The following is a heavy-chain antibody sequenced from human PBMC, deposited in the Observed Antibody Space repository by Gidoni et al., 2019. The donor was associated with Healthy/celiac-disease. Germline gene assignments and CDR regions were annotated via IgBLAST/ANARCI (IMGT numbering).Heavy chain of an antibody. V-gene: IGHV3-21*01. CDR1: GFTFSSYS. J-gene: IGHJ4*02. Sequence: EVQLVESGGGLVKPGGSLRLSCAASGFTFSSYSMNWVRQAPGKGLEWVSSISSSSSYIYYADSVKGRFTISRDNAKNSLYLQMNSLRAEDTAVYYCAGDLTGDKGRLDYWGQGTLVTVSS. D-gene: IGHD7-27*01. CDR3: AGDLTGDKGRLDY. CDR2: ISSSSSYI.